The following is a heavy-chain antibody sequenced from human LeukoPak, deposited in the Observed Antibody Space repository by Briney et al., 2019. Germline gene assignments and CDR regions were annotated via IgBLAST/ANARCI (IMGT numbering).Heavy chain of an antibody. D-gene: IGHD1-26*01. CDR2: ISPDDSDI. CDR3: ARHEGSGSYYSY. Sequence: GESLKISCKGSGYSFTTYWIAWVRQMPGRGLEWMGIISPDDSDIRYSPSFQGHVTISADKSISTASLQWSSLQASDTAMYYCARHEGSGSYYSYWGQGTLVTVSS. J-gene: IGHJ4*02. V-gene: IGHV5-51*01. CDR1: GYSFTTYW.